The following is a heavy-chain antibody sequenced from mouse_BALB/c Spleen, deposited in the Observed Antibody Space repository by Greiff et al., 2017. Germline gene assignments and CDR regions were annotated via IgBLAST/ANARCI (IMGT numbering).Heavy chain of an antibody. CDR3: ARGYGNYDLDY. Sequence: EVQLQQSGPELVKPGALVKISCKASGYTFTSYDINWVKQRPGQGLEWIGWIDPENGNTIYDPKFQGKASITADTSSNTAYLQLSSLTSEDTAVYYCARGYGNYDLDYWGQGTSVTVSS. CDR2: IDPENGNT. J-gene: IGHJ4*01. D-gene: IGHD2-10*02. V-gene: IGHV14-1*02. CDR1: GYTFTSYD.